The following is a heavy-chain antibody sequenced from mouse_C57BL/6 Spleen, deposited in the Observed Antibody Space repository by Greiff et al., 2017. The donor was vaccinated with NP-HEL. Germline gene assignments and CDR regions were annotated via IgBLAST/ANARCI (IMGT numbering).Heavy chain of an antibody. V-gene: IGHV1-4*01. CDR2: INPSSGYT. J-gene: IGHJ3*01. CDR1: GYTFTSYT. Sequence: VQLQQSGAELARPGASVKMSCKASGYTFTSYTMHWVKQRPGQGLEWIGYINPSSGYTKYNQKFKSKATLTVDTSSSTAYMQLSSLTSEDSAVYYCAYDYDGAYWGQGTLVTVSA. D-gene: IGHD2-4*01. CDR3: AYDYDGAY.